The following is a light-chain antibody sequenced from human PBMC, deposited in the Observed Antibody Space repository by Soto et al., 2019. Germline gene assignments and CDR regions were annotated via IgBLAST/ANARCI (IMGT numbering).Light chain of an antibody. V-gene: IGKV1-9*01. CDR3: QQYSGFPLT. CDR2: AAS. Sequence: DIPMTQSPSSLSASVGDRVTITCRASQGIGSYLAWYQQKPGEAPKLLIFAASTLQSGVPSRFSGSGSGTDFTLTISSLQPEDSATYYCQQYSGFPLTFGGGTKVDIK. J-gene: IGKJ4*01. CDR1: QGIGSY.